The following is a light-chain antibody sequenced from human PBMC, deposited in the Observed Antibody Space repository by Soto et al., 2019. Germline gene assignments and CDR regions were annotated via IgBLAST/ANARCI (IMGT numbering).Light chain of an antibody. Sequence: EIVLTQSPGTLSLSPGEGATLSCRASQSVSSTYLAWYQQKPGQAPRLLISGASSRASGIPDRFSGSGSGTYFTLTINRLEPEDFAEYYGQLYSGPGMYTFGQGTKLEIK. CDR1: QSVSSTY. CDR2: GAS. CDR3: QLYSGPGMYT. J-gene: IGKJ2*01. V-gene: IGKV3-20*01.